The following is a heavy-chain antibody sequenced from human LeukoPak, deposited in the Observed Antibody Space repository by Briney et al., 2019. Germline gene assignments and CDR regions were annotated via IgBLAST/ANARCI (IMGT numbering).Heavy chain of an antibody. CDR1: GGSISSGGYY. D-gene: IGHD1-26*01. CDR3: TSTGSYLGDYYYYYMDV. CDR2: IYYSGST. Sequence: SETLSLTCTVSGGSISSGGYYWSWIRQHPGKGLEWIGYIYYSGSTYYNPSLKSRVTISVDTSKNQFSLKLSSVTAADTAVYYCTSTGSYLGDYYYYYMDVWGKGTTVTVSS. V-gene: IGHV4-31*03. J-gene: IGHJ6*03.